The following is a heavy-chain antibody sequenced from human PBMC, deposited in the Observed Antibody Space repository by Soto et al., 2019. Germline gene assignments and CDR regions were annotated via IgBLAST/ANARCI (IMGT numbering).Heavy chain of an antibody. CDR1: GFTFNSYG. D-gene: IGHD1-26*01. V-gene: IGHV3-30*18. CDR2: ISYDSTKT. CDR3: AKTRSAWSDFHYYSLDV. Sequence: QVQLVESGGGVVQPGRSLRLSCAASGFTFNSYGMHWVRQGPGNGLEWVAVISYDSTKTYYADSVKGRFTISRDNSNSALYVQMNSLTGEDTAVYYCAKTRSAWSDFHYYSLDVWGQGTTVTVS. J-gene: IGHJ6*02.